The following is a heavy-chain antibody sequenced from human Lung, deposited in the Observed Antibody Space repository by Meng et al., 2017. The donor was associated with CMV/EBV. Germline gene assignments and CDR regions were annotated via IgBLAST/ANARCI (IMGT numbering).Heavy chain of an antibody. CDR2: ISSSSSYI. CDR3: ARDLRGYSGYDYPYYYYVMDV. Sequence: GESLKISCAASGFTFSSYSMNWVRQAPGKGLEWVSSISSSSSYIYYADSVKGRFTISRDNAKNSLYLQMNSLRAEDTAVYYCARDLRGYSGYDYPYYYYVMDVWGRGXTVTVSS. D-gene: IGHD5-12*01. J-gene: IGHJ6*01. V-gene: IGHV3-21*01. CDR1: GFTFSSYS.